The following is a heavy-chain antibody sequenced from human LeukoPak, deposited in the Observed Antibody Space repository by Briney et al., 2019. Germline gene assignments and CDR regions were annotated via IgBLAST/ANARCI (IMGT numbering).Heavy chain of an antibody. CDR3: AKSPIDWYFDL. D-gene: IGHD5-24*01. CDR2: IYTSGST. J-gene: IGHJ2*01. V-gene: IGHV4-4*07. CDR1: GGSISSYY. Sequence: SETLSLTCTVSGGSISSYYWSWIRQPAGKGLEWIGRIYTSGSTNYNPSLKSRVTISVDTSKNQFSLNLSSVTAADTAVYYCAKSPIDWYFDLWGRGTLVTVSS.